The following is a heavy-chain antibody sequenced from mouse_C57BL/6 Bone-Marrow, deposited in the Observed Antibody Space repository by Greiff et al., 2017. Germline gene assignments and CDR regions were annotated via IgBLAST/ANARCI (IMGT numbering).Heavy chain of an antibody. CDR1: GYSITSGYY. J-gene: IGHJ2*01. V-gene: IGHV3-6*01. CDR3: ARDPLLRFFDY. CDR2: ISYDGSN. Sequence: EVKLQESGPGLVKPSQSLSLTCSVTGYSITSGYYWNWIRQFPGNKLEWMGYISYDGSNNYNPSLKNRISITRDTSKNQFFLKLNSVTTEDTATYYCARDPLLRFFDYWGQGTTLTVSS. D-gene: IGHD1-1*01.